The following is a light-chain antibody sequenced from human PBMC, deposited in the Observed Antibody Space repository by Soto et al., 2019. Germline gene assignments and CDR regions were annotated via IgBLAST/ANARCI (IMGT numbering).Light chain of an antibody. Sequence: EIVMTQSPATLFVSPGERATLSCRASQTVSDDLAWYQQKPGQAPRLLIYGASTRATAIPARFSGGGSGTEFTPTISSLQSEDSAIYYCQQYHDWPPITFGPGTKVNI. J-gene: IGKJ3*01. CDR2: GAS. CDR1: QTVSDD. V-gene: IGKV3-15*01. CDR3: QQYHDWPPIT.